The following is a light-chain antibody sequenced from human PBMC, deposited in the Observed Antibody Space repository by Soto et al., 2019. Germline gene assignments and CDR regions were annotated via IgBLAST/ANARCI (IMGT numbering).Light chain of an antibody. J-gene: IGKJ1*01. CDR3: QQDNNYWA. CDR1: QSISNW. CDR2: DAS. V-gene: IGKV1-5*01. Sequence: DIQMTQSPSTLSASVGDRVTITCRSSQSISNWLAWYQQKPGKAPKLLIYDASSLKMGVPSRFSGSGSGTGFTLTINSLQPDDFAIYYRQQDNNYWAFGPGTKVEIK.